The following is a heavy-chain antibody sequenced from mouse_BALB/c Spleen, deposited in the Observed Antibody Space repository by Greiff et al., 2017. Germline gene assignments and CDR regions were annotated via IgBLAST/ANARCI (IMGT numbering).Heavy chain of an antibody. D-gene: IGHD2-10*02. CDR1: GYTFTDYA. J-gene: IGHJ4*01. CDR3: ARAEYGNYAMDY. Sequence: VQLQQSGAELVRPGVSVKISCKGSGYTFTDYAMHWVKQSHAKSLEWIGVISTYYGDASYNQKFKGKATMTVDKSSSTAYMELARLTSEDSAIYYCARAEYGNYAMDYWGQGTSVTVSS. CDR2: ISTYYGDA. V-gene: IGHV1S137*01.